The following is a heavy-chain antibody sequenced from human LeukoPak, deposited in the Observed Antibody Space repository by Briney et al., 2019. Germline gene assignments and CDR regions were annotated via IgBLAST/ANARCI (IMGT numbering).Heavy chain of an antibody. D-gene: IGHD3-10*01. Sequence: SEPLSLPCAVYGGSFSGYYWSWIRQPPGKGLEWIGEINHSGSTNYNPSLKCRVTISVDTSKNQFSLKLSSVTAADTAVYYCARGYGEYYFDYWGQGTLVTVSS. V-gene: IGHV4-34*01. CDR3: ARGYGEYYFDY. CDR1: GGSFSGYY. J-gene: IGHJ4*02. CDR2: INHSGST.